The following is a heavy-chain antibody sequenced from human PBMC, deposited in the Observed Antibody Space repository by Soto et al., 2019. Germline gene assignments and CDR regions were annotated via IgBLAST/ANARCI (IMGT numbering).Heavy chain of an antibody. Sequence: KPGGSLRLSCAASGFTFSYYPLHWVRRAPGKGLEWVSSISGIRDYIRYADSVKGRFTISRDNAKTSLYLQMDSLTAEDTAVYYCAREGVHNYTEYYFDYWGQGTLVTVSS. V-gene: IGHV3-21*06. CDR1: GFTFSYYP. D-gene: IGHD3-10*01. CDR3: AREGVHNYTEYYFDY. CDR2: ISGIRDYI. J-gene: IGHJ4*02.